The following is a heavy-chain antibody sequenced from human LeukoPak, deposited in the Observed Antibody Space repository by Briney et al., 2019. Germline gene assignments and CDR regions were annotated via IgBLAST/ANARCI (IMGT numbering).Heavy chain of an antibody. V-gene: IGHV1-69*13. CDR3: ARAVSLDFDLNFYYYYMDV. J-gene: IGHJ6*03. Sequence: SVKVSCKASGGTFSSYAISWVRQAPGQGLEWMGGIIPIFGTANYAQKFQGRVTITADESTSTAYMELSSLRSEDTAVYYCARAVSLDFDLNFYYYYMDVWGKGTTVTVSS. CDR2: IIPIFGTA. D-gene: IGHD3-9*01. CDR1: GGTFSSYA.